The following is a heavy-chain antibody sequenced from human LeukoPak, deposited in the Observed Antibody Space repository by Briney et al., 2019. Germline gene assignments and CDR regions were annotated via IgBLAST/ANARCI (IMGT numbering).Heavy chain of an antibody. J-gene: IGHJ4*02. CDR3: AKDNRRHYTSGPNPDSLH. Sequence: GGSLRLSWAGSGCIFNNYAMHWVRQPPGKGLEWVSGISWNSGSIDYADSVKGRCTISKVNAKNSLYLQMNSLRVEDTAFYYGAKDNRRHYTSGPNPDSLHWGQGALVTVSS. D-gene: IGHD6-19*01. CDR2: ISWNSGSI. CDR1: GCIFNNYA. V-gene: IGHV3-9*01.